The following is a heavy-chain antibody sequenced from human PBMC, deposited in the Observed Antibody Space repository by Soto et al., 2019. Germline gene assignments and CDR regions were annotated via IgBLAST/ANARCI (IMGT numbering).Heavy chain of an antibody. D-gene: IGHD3-10*01. J-gene: IGHJ6*02. Sequence: SETLSLTCTVSGGSISSGGYYWSWIRQHPGKGLEWIGEIYHSGSTNYNPSLKSRVTISVDKSKNQFSLKLSSVTAADTAVYYCARVGSYYGSGSLGRRARGYGMDVWGQGTTVTVSS. CDR3: ARVGSYYGSGSLGRRARGYGMDV. CDR1: GGSISSGGYY. V-gene: IGHV4-31*03. CDR2: IYHSGST.